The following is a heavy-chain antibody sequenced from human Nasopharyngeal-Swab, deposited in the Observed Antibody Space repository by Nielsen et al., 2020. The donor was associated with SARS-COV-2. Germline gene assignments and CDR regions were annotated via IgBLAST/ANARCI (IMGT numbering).Heavy chain of an antibody. CDR2: INPNSGGT. CDR1: CYTFTGCY. Sequence: ASVQVSCNASCYTFTGCYMHWVRQAPGQGLEWMGWINPNSGGTNYAQKFQGWVTMTRDTSISTAYMELSRLRSDDTAVYYCARARITMVRGKEEHDAFDIWGQGTMVTVSS. V-gene: IGHV1-2*04. J-gene: IGHJ3*02. D-gene: IGHD3-10*01. CDR3: ARARITMVRGKEEHDAFDI.